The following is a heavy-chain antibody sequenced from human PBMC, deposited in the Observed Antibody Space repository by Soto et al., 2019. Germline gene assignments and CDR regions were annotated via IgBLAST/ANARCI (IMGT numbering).Heavy chain of an antibody. CDR3: AQGGVTDDFDY. CDR1: GGSMISYY. J-gene: IGHJ4*02. CDR2: IYYSGST. V-gene: IGHV4-59*08. D-gene: IGHD3-16*01. Sequence: PSETLSLTCTVSGGSMISYYWSWIRQPSGKGLEWIGYIYYSGSTNYNPSLKSRVTISVDTSKNQFSLKLSSVTAADTAVYYCAQGGVTDDFDYWGQGTLVTVSS.